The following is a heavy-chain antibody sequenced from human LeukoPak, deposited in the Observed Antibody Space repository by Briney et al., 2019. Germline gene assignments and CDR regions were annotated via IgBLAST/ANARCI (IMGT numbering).Heavy chain of an antibody. D-gene: IGHD6-13*01. CDR2: IYTSGST. J-gene: IGHJ4*02. V-gene: IGHV4-61*02. Sequence: SETLSLTCTVSGGSISSGSYYWSWIRQPAGKGLEWIGRIYTSGSTNYNPSLKSRVAISADTSKNQFSLKLSSVTAADTAVYYCARKGGYSSSIDYWGQGTLVTVSS. CDR3: ARKGGYSSSIDY. CDR1: GGSISSGSYY.